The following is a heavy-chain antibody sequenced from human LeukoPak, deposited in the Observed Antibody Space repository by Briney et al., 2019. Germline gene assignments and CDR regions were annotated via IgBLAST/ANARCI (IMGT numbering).Heavy chain of an antibody. J-gene: IGHJ4*02. CDR3: AREIVGAIKSYFDY. CDR1: GFTFSSYW. Sequence: GSLRLSCTASGFTFSSYWMSWVRQAPGKGLEWVANIRQDGGLKHYVDSVKGRFTISRDNAENSLYLQMNSLRAEDTAVYYCAREIVGAIKSYFDYWGQGTLATASS. D-gene: IGHD1-26*01. CDR2: IRQDGGLK. V-gene: IGHV3-7*01.